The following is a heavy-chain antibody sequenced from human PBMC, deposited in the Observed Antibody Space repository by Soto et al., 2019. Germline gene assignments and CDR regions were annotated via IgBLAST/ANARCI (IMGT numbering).Heavy chain of an antibody. CDR1: GYSISSSNW. Sequence: PSETLSLTCAVSGYSISSSNWWGWIRQPPGKGLEWIGYIYYSGSTYYNPSLKSRVTMSVDTSKNQFSLKLSSVTAVDTAAYYCASRHSSPYFDYWGQGTLVTVSS. D-gene: IGHD6-13*01. J-gene: IGHJ4*02. CDR3: ASRHSSPYFDY. CDR2: IYYSGST. V-gene: IGHV4-28*01.